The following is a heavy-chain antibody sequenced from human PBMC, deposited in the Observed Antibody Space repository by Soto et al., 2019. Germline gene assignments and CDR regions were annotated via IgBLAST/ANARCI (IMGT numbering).Heavy chain of an antibody. J-gene: IGHJ3*02. Sequence: EVQLLESGGDLVQPGGSLRLSCAASGFTFSNYAMNWVRQAPGKGLEWISGLSASGASTYYADSVKGRLTISRDNSKNTLYLQMNSLRAEDTAVYYCAKELVKYYDSNGYYGPADAFDMWGQGTMVTVSS. CDR1: GFTFSNYA. CDR2: LSASGAST. D-gene: IGHD3-22*01. CDR3: AKELVKYYDSNGYYGPADAFDM. V-gene: IGHV3-23*01.